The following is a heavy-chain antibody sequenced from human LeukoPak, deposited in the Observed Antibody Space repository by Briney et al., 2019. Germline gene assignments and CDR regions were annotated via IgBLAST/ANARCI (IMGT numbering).Heavy chain of an antibody. CDR3: ARVERISLMVGAFDI. Sequence: AGSLRLSCAASGFTFTSYCMHWVRQAPGKGPEWVALICNDGSKKYYADSVKGRITISRDNSKKMLSLEMNSLRAEDTAVYYDARVERISLMVGAFDIWGQGTMVTVS. D-gene: IGHD3-22*01. CDR2: ICNDGSKK. V-gene: IGHV3-30*19. J-gene: IGHJ3*02. CDR1: GFTFTSYC.